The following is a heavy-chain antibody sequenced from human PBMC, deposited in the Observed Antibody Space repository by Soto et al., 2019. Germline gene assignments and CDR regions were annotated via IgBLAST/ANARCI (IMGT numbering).Heavy chain of an antibody. Sequence: ASVKVSCKPSGYTFNTYYLHWLRQAPGQALEWMGVIHPSGGGTTYAQKFLGRVTVTRDTSTTTVFMELSSLRSDDTAVYYCARGGHIAVVTASFDDWGQGTLVTVSS. CDR1: GYTFNTYY. CDR2: IHPSGGGT. V-gene: IGHV1-46*02. D-gene: IGHD2-21*02. CDR3: ARGGHIAVVTASFDD. J-gene: IGHJ4*02.